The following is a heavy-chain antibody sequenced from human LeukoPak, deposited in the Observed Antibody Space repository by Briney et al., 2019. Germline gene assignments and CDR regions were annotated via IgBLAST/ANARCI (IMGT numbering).Heavy chain of an antibody. V-gene: IGHV4-34*01. CDR1: GGPFSGFF. Sequence: PSETLSLTCADSGGPFSGFFWSWIRQPPGKGLQCIGEINHGGSTNYNPSLKSRVTISIDTSKKQFSLKLTSVTAADTAVYYCARASSYNDATRYDLAWFGPWGQGTLVTVSS. D-gene: IGHD3-10*01. J-gene: IGHJ5*02. CDR2: INHGGST. CDR3: ARASSYNDATRYDLAWFGP.